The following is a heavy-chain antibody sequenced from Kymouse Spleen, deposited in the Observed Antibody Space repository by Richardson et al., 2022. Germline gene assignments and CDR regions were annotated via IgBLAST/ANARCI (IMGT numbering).Heavy chain of an antibody. CDR1: GGSFSGYY. CDR3: ARGNGGTTSNWFDP. Sequence: QVQLQQWGAGLLKPSETLSLTCAVYGGSFSGYYWSWIRQPPGKGLEWIGEINHSGSTNYNPSLKSRVTISVDTSKNQFSLKLSSVTAADTAVYYCARGNGGTTSNWFDPWGQGTLVTVSS. CDR2: INHSGST. V-gene: IGHV4-34*01. D-gene: IGHD1-7*01. J-gene: IGHJ5*02.